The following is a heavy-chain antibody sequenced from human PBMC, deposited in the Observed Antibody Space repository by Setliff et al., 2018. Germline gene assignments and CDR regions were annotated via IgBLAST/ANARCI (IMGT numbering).Heavy chain of an antibody. CDR1: GYIFTNYW. CDR3: TRHEDRNKCTSSSCYRENDAFDV. V-gene: IGHV5-51*01. Sequence: PGESLTISCNASGYIFTNYWIGWVRQMPGKGLEWMGVIYPGDSDTRYSPSFQGQVTISADKSINTAYLQWSSLKASDTAIYYCTRHEDRNKCTSSSCYRENDAFDVWGQGAMVT. D-gene: IGHD2-2*01. CDR2: IYPGDSDT. J-gene: IGHJ3*01.